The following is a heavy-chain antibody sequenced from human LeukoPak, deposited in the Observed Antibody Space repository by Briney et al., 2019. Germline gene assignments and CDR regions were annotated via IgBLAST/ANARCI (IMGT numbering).Heavy chain of an antibody. Sequence: SETLSLTCNVSGDGFSLYYWSWIRQPAGKGLEWIGRMHPSGGANYNYSLRSRVTLSVDSSKNQVFLRLTSVTVADTAVYYCARVLGVNDKYFDSWGQGTPVTVSS. CDR1: GDGFSLYY. J-gene: IGHJ5*01. CDR3: ARVLGVNDKYFDS. CDR2: MHPSGGA. D-gene: IGHD1-1*01. V-gene: IGHV4-4*07.